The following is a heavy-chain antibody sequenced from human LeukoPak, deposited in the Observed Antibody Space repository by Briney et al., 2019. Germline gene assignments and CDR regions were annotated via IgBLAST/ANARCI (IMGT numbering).Heavy chain of an antibody. D-gene: IGHD3-10*01. Sequence: PGGSLRLSCAASGFAFDEHGMSWVRQVPGKGLEWVSGINWSGGSTGYADPLRGRFTISRDNAKNSLYLQMDSLRAEDTALYYCARAPITNPFYFDYWGQGTLVTVSS. CDR3: ARAPITNPFYFDY. CDR2: INWSGGST. V-gene: IGHV3-20*04. J-gene: IGHJ4*02. CDR1: GFAFDEHG.